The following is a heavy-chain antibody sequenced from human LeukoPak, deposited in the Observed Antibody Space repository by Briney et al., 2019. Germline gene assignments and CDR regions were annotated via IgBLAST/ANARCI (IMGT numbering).Heavy chain of an antibody. D-gene: IGHD1-1*01. CDR2: VYPSGTT. Sequence: SETLSLTCTVSGGSISSDPYYWNWIRQSAGRGLEWIGRVYPSGTTNYNPSPKSRVTISIDTSKNQFSLKLTSVTAADAAVYFCARGQGTTNFDYWGQGTLVTVSS. V-gene: IGHV4-61*02. CDR1: GGSISSDPYY. CDR3: ARGQGTTNFDY. J-gene: IGHJ4*02.